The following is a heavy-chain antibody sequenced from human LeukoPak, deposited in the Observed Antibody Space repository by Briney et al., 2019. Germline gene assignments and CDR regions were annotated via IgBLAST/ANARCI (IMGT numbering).Heavy chain of an antibody. CDR1: GFTFSSYV. CDR3: AKAPAPYYYYYGMDV. CDR2: ISDNGVTR. V-gene: IGHV3-23*01. Sequence: GGSLRLSCAASGFTFSSYVMNWVRQAPGKGLEWVSSISDNGVTRYYADSVKGRFTISRDNSDNTVYLQMNSLRAEDTAIYYCAKAPAPYYYYYGMDVWGQGTAVTVS. J-gene: IGHJ6*02.